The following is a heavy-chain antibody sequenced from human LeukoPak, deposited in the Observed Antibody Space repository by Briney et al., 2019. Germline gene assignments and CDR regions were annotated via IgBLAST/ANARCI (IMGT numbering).Heavy chain of an antibody. D-gene: IGHD5-12*01. CDR1: GGTFSSYA. J-gene: IGHJ4*02. CDR2: IIPIFGTA. V-gene: IGHV1-69*05. CDR3: ARVGVDIVATFMGSFDY. Sequence: SVKVSCKASGGTFSSYAISWVRQAPGQGLEWMGGIIPIFGTANYAQKFLGRVTITTDESTSTAYMELSSLRSEDTAVYYCARVGVDIVATFMGSFDYWGQGTLVTVSS.